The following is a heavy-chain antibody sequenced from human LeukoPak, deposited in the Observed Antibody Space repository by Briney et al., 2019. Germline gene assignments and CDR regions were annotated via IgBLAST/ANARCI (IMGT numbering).Heavy chain of an antibody. CDR3: AKDSSGAKDY. Sequence: ASVKVSCKSSGYTFTGYYIHWVRQAPGQGLEWMGWINPNSGGTNYAQKFQGRVTMTRDTSISTAYMELNSLRAEDTAVYYCAKDSSGAKDYWGQGTLVTVSS. J-gene: IGHJ4*02. D-gene: IGHD3-22*01. CDR2: INPNSGGT. CDR1: GYTFTGYY. V-gene: IGHV1-2*02.